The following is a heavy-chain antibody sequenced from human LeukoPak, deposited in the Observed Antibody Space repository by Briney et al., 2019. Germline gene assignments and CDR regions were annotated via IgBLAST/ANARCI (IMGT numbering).Heavy chain of an antibody. J-gene: IGHJ6*02. CDR1: GFTVSSYW. Sequence: TGGSLRLSCAASGFTVSSYWLHWVRQPPGKGLAWVSGINRDGSSTSYADSVKGRFTISRDNAKNTLYLQMNSLRAEDTAVYYCAREDIVVVPAASYGMDVWGQGTTVTVSS. CDR2: INRDGSST. D-gene: IGHD2-2*01. CDR3: AREDIVVVPAASYGMDV. V-gene: IGHV3-74*01.